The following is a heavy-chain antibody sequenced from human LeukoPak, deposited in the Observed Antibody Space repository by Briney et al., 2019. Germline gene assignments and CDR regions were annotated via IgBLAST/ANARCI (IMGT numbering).Heavy chain of an antibody. V-gene: IGHV3-23*01. CDR2: ISATRGST. D-gene: IGHD3-3*01. Sequence: PGGSLRLSWVASGFTFSDNAMTWVGQAQGKGREWVSGISATRGSTFYADSVEGRFTISRDNSKNTLYLQMNSLRAEDTAVYYCAKDLEDSTYYDFWSDQDAFDIWGQGAMVTVSS. CDR1: GFTFSDNA. J-gene: IGHJ3*02. CDR3: AKDLEDSTYYDFWSDQDAFDI.